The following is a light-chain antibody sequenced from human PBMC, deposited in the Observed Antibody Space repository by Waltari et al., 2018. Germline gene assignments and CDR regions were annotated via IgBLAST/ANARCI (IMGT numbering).Light chain of an antibody. CDR1: ENIRSN. CDR3: QQYIYWPQT. J-gene: IGKJ1*01. CDR2: GAS. V-gene: IGKV3-15*01. Sequence: EIVMTQSPATLSVSPGERATLSCRASENIRSNLAWFQQKPGQAPRLPIHGASSRAPGIPARFSGSGSGTQFTLTISSMQSEDFAVYYCQQYIYWPQTFGQGTKVEIK.